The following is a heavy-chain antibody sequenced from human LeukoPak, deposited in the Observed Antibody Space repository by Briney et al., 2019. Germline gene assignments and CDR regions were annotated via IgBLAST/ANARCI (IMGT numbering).Heavy chain of an antibody. J-gene: IGHJ4*02. CDR1: GFTFSSYG. Sequence: GGSLRLSCAASGFTFSSYGMHWVRQAPGKGLEWVTSIWFDGSNIHYADSVKGRVIISRDNSKSALYLQMNSLRAEDTAIYYCARDSLPMAVTGPFDHWGQGALVTVSS. V-gene: IGHV3-33*01. D-gene: IGHD6-19*01. CDR2: IWFDGSNI. CDR3: ARDSLPMAVTGPFDH.